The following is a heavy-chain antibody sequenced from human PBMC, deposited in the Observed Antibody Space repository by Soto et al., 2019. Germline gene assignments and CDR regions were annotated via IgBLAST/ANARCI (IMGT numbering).Heavy chain of an antibody. CDR1: GYTFTSYD. J-gene: IGHJ5*02. D-gene: IGHD3-3*01. CDR3: ARAPRDFWSGYPIGWFDP. Sequence: QVQLVQSGAEVKKPGASVKVSCKASGYTFTSYDINWVRQATGQGLEWMGWMNPNSGNTGYAQKFQGRVTMTRNTSISTAYMGLSSLRSEDTAVYYCARAPRDFWSGYPIGWFDPWGQGTLVTVSS. CDR2: MNPNSGNT. V-gene: IGHV1-8*01.